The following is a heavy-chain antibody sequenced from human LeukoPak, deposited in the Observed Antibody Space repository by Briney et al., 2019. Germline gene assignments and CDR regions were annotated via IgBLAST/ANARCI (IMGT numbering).Heavy chain of an antibody. V-gene: IGHV4-34*01. CDR3: ARRPRITMVRGVIRGYFDY. CDR2: INHSGST. D-gene: IGHD3-10*01. J-gene: IGHJ4*02. CDR1: GGSFSGYY. Sequence: PSETLSLTCAVYGGSFSGYYWSWIRQPPGKGLEWIGEINHSGSTNYNPSLKSRVTIPVDTSKNQFSLKLSSVTAADTAVYYCARRPRITMVRGVIRGYFDYWGQGTLVTVSS.